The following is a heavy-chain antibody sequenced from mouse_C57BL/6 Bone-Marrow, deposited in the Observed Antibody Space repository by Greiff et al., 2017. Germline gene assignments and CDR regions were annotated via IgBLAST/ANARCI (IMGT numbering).Heavy chain of an antibody. D-gene: IGHD1-1*01. Sequence: QVQLQQPGAELVKPGASVKMSCKASGYTFTSYWITWVKQRPGQGLEWIGDIYPGSGSTNYNEKFKSKATLTVDTSSSTAYMQHSSLTSEDAAVYYCARDYYGSRYFDVWGTGTTVTVSS. J-gene: IGHJ1*03. V-gene: IGHV1-55*01. CDR2: IYPGSGST. CDR1: GYTFTSYW. CDR3: ARDYYGSRYFDV.